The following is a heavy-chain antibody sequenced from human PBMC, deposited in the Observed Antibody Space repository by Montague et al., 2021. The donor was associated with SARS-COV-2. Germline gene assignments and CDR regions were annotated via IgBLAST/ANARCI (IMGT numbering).Heavy chain of an antibody. Sequence: SETLSLTCAVSGGSISGYYWNWIRQPPGQGLQWIGDITHSGSTNYNPSLSSRVTISVDTSKNQFSLRLSSVTAADTAVYYCARVCRSWLQFDPCLDYWGQGTLVTVSS. D-gene: IGHD5-24*01. CDR1: GGSISGYY. J-gene: IGHJ4*02. CDR2: ITHSGST. V-gene: IGHV4-34*01. CDR3: ARVCRSWLQFDPCLDY.